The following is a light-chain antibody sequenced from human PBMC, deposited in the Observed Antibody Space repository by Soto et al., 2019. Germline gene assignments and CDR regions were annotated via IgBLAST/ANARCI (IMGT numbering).Light chain of an antibody. CDR3: QQRNIWPPVT. V-gene: IGKV3-15*01. CDR2: GAS. Sequence: EIVMTQSPATLSVSPGEIATLSFSASQSVSSNLAWYQQKPGQAPRLLIYGASTRDNGVPDRFSGSGSGADFTLSISRLEPEDFAVYYCQQRNIWPPVTFGQGTRLEIK. J-gene: IGKJ5*01. CDR1: QSVSSN.